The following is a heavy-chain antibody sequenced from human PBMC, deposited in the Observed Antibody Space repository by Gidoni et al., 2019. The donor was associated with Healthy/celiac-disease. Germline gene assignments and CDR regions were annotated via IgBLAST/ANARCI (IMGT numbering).Heavy chain of an antibody. Sequence: SSYGMHWVRQAPGKGLEWVAVISYDGSNKYYADSVKGRFTISRDNSKNTLYLQMNSLRAEDTAVYYCAKDPNSGYDLYYFDYWGQGTLVTVSS. V-gene: IGHV3-30*18. CDR1: SSYG. J-gene: IGHJ4*02. D-gene: IGHD5-12*01. CDR2: ISYDGSNK. CDR3: AKDPNSGYDLYYFDY.